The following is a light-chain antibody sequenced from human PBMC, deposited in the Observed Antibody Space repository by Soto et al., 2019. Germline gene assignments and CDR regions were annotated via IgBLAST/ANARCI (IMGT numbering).Light chain of an antibody. V-gene: IGKV3-15*01. CDR3: HQYTNWPWT. CDR1: QRVSNN. J-gene: IGKJ1*01. Sequence: EIVMTQSTATLSVSPGERATLSCRASQRVSNNLAWYQQKPGQTPRLLIYGASTRATGIPARFSGSGSGTEFTLTISSLQSEDFAVYYSHQYTNWPWTFGQGIKVEIK. CDR2: GAS.